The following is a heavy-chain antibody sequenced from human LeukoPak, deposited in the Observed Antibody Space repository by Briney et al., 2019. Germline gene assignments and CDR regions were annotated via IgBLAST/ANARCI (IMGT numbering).Heavy chain of an antibody. D-gene: IGHD5-12*01. CDR1: GRSIKSDGYY. J-gene: IGHJ5*02. Sequence: SETLSLTCTVSGRSIKSDGYYGSSIRQPGGEGLGLIGRVYPRGLTYNPPSCPSRATISVDTCNNQFSLRLTSLAAAGPAVYYGARGAMINHWFDLWGQGTLVTVSS. CDR3: ARGAMINHWFDL. CDR2: VYPRGLT. V-gene: IGHV4-61*02.